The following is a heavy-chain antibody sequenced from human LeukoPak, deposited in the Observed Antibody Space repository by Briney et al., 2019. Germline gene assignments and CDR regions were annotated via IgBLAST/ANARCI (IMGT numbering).Heavy chain of an antibody. CDR2: IKHSGST. V-gene: IGHV4-34*01. CDR1: GGSFSGYY. CDR3: ARGLYYGDYVH. Sequence: PSETLSLTCAVYGGSFSGYYWSWIRQPPGKGLEWIGEIKHSGSTNYNPSLKSRVTISVDTSKNQFSLKLSSVTAADTAVYYCARGLYYGDYVHWGQGTLVTVSS. D-gene: IGHD4-17*01. J-gene: IGHJ4*02.